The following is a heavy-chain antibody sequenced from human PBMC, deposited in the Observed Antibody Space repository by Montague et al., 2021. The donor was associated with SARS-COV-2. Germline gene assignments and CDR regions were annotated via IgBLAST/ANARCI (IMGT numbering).Heavy chain of an antibody. J-gene: IGHJ3*01. V-gene: IGHV3-7*03. CDR3: ARGRGGYFYADDAFDL. D-gene: IGHD3-22*01. CDR2: INQDGSVA. Sequence: SLRLSCAASGYTASGFTFSNYWMSWIRHAPGKGLEWVANINQDGSVAFYVDSVKGRFTITRDNAKRSLYLQMNSLRAKDTAVYYRARGRGGYFYADDAFDLWGRGTMVIVSS. CDR1: GFTFSNYW.